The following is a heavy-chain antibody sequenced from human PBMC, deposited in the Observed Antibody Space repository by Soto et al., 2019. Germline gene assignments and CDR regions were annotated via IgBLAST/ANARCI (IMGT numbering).Heavy chain of an antibody. V-gene: IGHV1-69*05. CDR1: GGTFSSFA. Sequence: QVLLVQSGAEVKKPGSSVRVSCKTSGGTFSSFAISWVRLAPGQGLEWMGVIVPMFAAPTYAQKFQGRVSXTXHEATRTAYMELSRRRSDDTAVYYCARDRVMRGNAYYYGMDVWGQGTTVTVSS. CDR3: ARDRVMRGNAYYYGMDV. D-gene: IGHD2-21*01. CDR2: IVPMFAAP. J-gene: IGHJ6*02.